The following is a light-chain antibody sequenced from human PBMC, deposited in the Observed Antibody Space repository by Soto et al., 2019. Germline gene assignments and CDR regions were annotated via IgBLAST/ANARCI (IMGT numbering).Light chain of an antibody. J-gene: IGKJ5*01. V-gene: IGKV3-20*01. CDR3: QQYGSPPIT. CDR2: GAS. CDR1: QGIKDY. Sequence: EIVMTHSPATLSVSPGERATLSCRASQGIKDYVSWFQQKPGQAPRLLIYGASTRATAIPARFSGSGSGTDFTLTIGRLEPEDFAVYYCQQYGSPPITFGQGTRLEIK.